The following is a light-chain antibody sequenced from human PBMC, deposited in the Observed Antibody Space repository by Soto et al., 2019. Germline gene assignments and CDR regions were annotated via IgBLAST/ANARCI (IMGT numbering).Light chain of an antibody. V-gene: IGKV3-11*01. CDR1: QSVSSY. J-gene: IGKJ4*01. Sequence: EIVLTQSPATLSLSPGERATISCRASQSVSSYLAGYQQKPGQAPRLLNYDASNRATGIPARFSGSGSGTDFTLTISSLEPVVFAVYYCQQRSHWPPAGLTFGGGTKAEIK. CDR3: QQRSHWPPAGLT. CDR2: DAS.